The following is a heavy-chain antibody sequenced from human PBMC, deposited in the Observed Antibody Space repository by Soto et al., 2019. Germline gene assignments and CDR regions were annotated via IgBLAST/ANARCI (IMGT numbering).Heavy chain of an antibody. CDR3: AKFAGEGSFQYVAAAGGIYYFDY. CDR2: ISGSGGST. V-gene: IGHV3-23*01. D-gene: IGHD6-13*01. J-gene: IGHJ4*02. Sequence: GGSLRLSCAASGFTFSSSAMSWVRQAPGKGLEWVSAISGSGGSTYYADSVKGRFTISRDNSKNTQYLQMNSLRAEDTAVYYCAKFAGEGSFQYVAAAGGIYYFDYWGQGTLVTVSS. CDR1: GFTFSSSA.